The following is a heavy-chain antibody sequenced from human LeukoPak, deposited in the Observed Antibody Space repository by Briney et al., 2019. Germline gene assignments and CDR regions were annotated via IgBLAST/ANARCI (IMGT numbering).Heavy chain of an antibody. J-gene: IGHJ4*02. Sequence: TGGSLRLSCVASGFTFSTYEFHWVRQGPGEGLDWVSYISRRGSMYYADSVKGRFTISRDISKNSFYLLMNSLSVEDTAFYYCARRLEGGAYGSLPHLDHWGRGTLVTVSS. CDR3: ARRLEGGAYGSLPHLDH. D-gene: IGHD3-3*01. V-gene: IGHV3-48*03. CDR1: GFTFSTYE. CDR2: ISRRGSM.